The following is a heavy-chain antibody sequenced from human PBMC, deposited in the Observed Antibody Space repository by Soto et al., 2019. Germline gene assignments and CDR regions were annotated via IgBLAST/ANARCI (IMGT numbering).Heavy chain of an antibody. V-gene: IGHV3-23*01. Sequence: EVQLLESGGGLVQPGGSLRLSCAGSGFTFSGYAMTWVRQAPGKGLEWVSVISGSGSSTYYADSVKGRFTIYRDNSKSTLYLQMNSLRAEDTAVYYCANRRGPALYDFWSGYDSWGQGTLVTVSS. J-gene: IGHJ4*02. CDR1: GFTFSGYA. CDR2: ISGSGSST. CDR3: ANRRGPALYDFWSGYDS. D-gene: IGHD3-3*01.